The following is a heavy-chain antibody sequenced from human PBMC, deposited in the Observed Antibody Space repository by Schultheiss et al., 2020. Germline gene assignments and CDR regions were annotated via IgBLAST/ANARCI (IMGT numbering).Heavy chain of an antibody. Sequence: GESLKISCAASGITVGSSYMSWVRQAPGKGLEWVSAISGSGGSTYYADSVKGRFTIFRDNSKNTVYLQMNSLGAEDTAVYYCAKVVLDYGDKYDYWGQGTLVTVSS. CDR3: AKVVLDYGDKYDY. CDR1: GITVGSSY. V-gene: IGHV3-23*01. J-gene: IGHJ4*02. CDR2: ISGSGGST. D-gene: IGHD4-17*01.